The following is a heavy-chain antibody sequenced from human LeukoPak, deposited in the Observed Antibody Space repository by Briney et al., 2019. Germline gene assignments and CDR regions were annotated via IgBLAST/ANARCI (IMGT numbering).Heavy chain of an antibody. V-gene: IGHV4-4*07. CDR3: ARAETDHYYFDH. J-gene: IGHJ4*02. CDR1: GGSISRDY. Sequence: SETLSLTCTVSGGSISRDYWSWIRQPPGKGLEWIGRVYPSGNTNYNPYNPSLTDRVTISIDASRNQFSLILTSVTAADTAIYYCARAETDHYYFDHLGQGILVTVSS. D-gene: IGHD1-1*01. CDR2: VYPSGNT.